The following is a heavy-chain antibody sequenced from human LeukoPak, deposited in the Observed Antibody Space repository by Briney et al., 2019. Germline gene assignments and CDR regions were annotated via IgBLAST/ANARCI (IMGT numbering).Heavy chain of an antibody. CDR2: IIPIFGTA. CDR1: GGTFSSYA. D-gene: IGHD6-6*01. CDR3: ARDLEHSSSSSYYYYYMDV. J-gene: IGHJ6*03. Sequence: ASVKVSCKASGGTFSSYAISWVRQAPGQGLEWMGGIIPIFGTANYAQKFQGRVTITTDESTSTAYMELSSLRSEDTAVYYCARDLEHSSSSSYYYYYMDVWGKGTTVTVSS. V-gene: IGHV1-69*05.